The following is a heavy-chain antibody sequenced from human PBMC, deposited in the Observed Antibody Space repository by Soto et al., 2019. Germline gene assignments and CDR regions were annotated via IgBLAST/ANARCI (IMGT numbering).Heavy chain of an antibody. CDR3: ARSFYDSSGYPAYYYYGMDV. V-gene: IGHV4-61*01. CDR1: GGPLSSGSYY. CDR2: IYYSGST. J-gene: IGHJ6*02. Sequence: SETLSLTCTVSGGPLSSGSYYWSWIRQSPGQGLEWIGYIYYSGSTNYNPSLKSRVTISVDTSKNQFSLKLSSVTAADTAVYYCARSFYDSSGYPAYYYYGMDVWGQGTTVTVSS. D-gene: IGHD3-22*01.